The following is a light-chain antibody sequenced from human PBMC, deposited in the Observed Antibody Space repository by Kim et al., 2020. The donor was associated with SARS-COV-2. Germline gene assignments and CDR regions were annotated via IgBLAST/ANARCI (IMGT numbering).Light chain of an antibody. CDR1: QLGHKF. CDR2: EDN. Sequence: SYELIQPPSVSVSPGQTAIISCSGDQLGHKFVSWFQQKPGQSPVLVIHEDNKRPSGIPERFPGSNSGNTATLTISGTQAMDEADYYCQAWDSSTAAFGGGTKVTVL. CDR3: QAWDSSTAA. J-gene: IGLJ2*01. V-gene: IGLV3-1*01.